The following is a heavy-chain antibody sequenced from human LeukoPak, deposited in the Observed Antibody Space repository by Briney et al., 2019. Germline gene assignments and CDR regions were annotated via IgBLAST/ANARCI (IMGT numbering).Heavy chain of an antibody. Sequence: SETLSLTCTVSGGSISSNSYYWGWIRQPPGKGLEWIGSIYYIGSTYYNPSLKSRVTISGDTSKNQFSLKLSSVTAADTAVYYCARRTGWYYFDYWGQGTLVTVSS. CDR3: ARRTGWYYFDY. J-gene: IGHJ4*02. CDR1: GGSISSNSYY. CDR2: IYYIGST. V-gene: IGHV4-39*01. D-gene: IGHD2-15*01.